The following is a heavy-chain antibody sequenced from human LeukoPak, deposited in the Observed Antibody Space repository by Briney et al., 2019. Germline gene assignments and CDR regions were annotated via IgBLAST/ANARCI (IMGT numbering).Heavy chain of an antibody. D-gene: IGHD1-26*01. CDR3: ARLLVRVGAARQGYFDY. CDR1: GFTFRGYA. J-gene: IGHJ4*02. V-gene: IGHV3-23*01. CDR2: ISGSGSDT. Sequence: GGSLRLSCAASGFTFRGYAMSWVRQAPGKGLEWVSTISGSGSDTYYADSVKGRFSISRDNSKNTLFLQMNSLRAEDTAVYYCARLLVRVGAARQGYFDYWGQGTLVTVSS.